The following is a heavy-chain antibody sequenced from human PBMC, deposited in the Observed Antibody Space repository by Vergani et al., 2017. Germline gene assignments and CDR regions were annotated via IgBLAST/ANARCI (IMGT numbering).Heavy chain of an antibody. CDR3: AHTVRGVVPVALDY. Sequence: QITLKESGPTLVKPTQTLTLTCTFSGFSLNTYRVGVAWIRQPPGKALEWLALIYYNDDKRYNPSLKSRLTITKDTSKNQVVLTLTNMDPVDTATYFCAHTVRGVVPVALDYWGPGSLVTVSS. J-gene: IGHJ4*02. D-gene: IGHD2-2*01. CDR2: IYYNDDK. CDR1: GFSLNTYRVG. V-gene: IGHV2-5*01.